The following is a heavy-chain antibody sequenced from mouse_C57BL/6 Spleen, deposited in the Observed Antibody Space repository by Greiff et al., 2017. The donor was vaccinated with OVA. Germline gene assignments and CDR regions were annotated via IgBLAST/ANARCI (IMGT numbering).Heavy chain of an antibody. J-gene: IGHJ2*01. CDR2: IDPENGDT. Sequence: EVQLQQSGAKLVRPGASVKLSCTASGFNIKDDYMHWVKQRPEQGLEWIGWIDPENGDTEYASKFQGKATITADTSSNTAYLQLSSLTSEDTAVYYCTRTYSNYGYWGQGTTLTVSS. D-gene: IGHD2-5*01. CDR1: GFNIKDDY. CDR3: TRTYSNYGY. V-gene: IGHV14-4*01.